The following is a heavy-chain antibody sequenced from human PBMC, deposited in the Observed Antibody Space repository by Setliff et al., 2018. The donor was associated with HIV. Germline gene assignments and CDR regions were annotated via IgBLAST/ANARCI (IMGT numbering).Heavy chain of an antibody. CDR3: ARRLGATVFYYFDY. V-gene: IGHV4-59*11. J-gene: IGHJ4*02. D-gene: IGHD3-16*01. Sequence: LSLTCTVSGGSISSHLWSWIRQPPGKGLEWIGTVSYSGSTNYNPSLKSRVTISVDTSENQFSLKLSSVTAADTAVYYCARRLGATVFYYFDYWGQGTLVTVSS. CDR2: VSYSGST. CDR1: GGSISSHL.